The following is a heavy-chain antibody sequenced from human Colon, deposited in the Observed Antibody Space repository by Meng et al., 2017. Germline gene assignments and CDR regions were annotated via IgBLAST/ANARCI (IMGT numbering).Heavy chain of an antibody. CDR3: ARNGFYSLGY. V-gene: IGHV4-4*02. J-gene: IGHJ4*02. Sequence: QVHLQGAGPGLVKPSVTLSLTCAVSGDSITYDNWWSWLRQPPGKGLEWIGEIHHGRGTNYNPALRSRVTFSLDKSRNQLSLTLTSVTAADTAVYYCARNGFYSLGYWGPGALVTVSS. D-gene: IGHD3-22*01. CDR1: GDSITYDNW. CDR2: IHHGRGT.